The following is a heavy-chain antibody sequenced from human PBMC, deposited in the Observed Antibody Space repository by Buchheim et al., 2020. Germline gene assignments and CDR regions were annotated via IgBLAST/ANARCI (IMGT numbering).Heavy chain of an antibody. Sequence: QLQLQESGPGLVKPSETLSLTCTVSGGSISSSSYYWGWIRQPPGKGLEWIGTIYYSGSTYYNPSLHSRVTISVDTSKNQFSLKLSSVTAADTAVYYCARVGTVTTYYYYYYGMDVWGQGTT. J-gene: IGHJ6*02. CDR2: IYYSGST. CDR3: ARVGTVTTYYYYYYGMDV. CDR1: GGSISSSSYY. V-gene: IGHV4-39*01. D-gene: IGHD4-17*01.